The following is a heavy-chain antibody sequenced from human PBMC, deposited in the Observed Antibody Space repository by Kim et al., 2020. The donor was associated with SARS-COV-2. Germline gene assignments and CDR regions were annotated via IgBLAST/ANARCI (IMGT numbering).Heavy chain of an antibody. Sequence: GGSLRRSCAASGFTFSDYHMSWVRQAPGRGLEWLSDISGSGDTIYYADSVKGRFTVSRDNAKNSLYLQMNSLRADDTAVYYCARERESVDTAMGFDYWGQGTLVTVSA. CDR2: ISGSGDTI. CDR1: GFTFSDYH. CDR3: ARERESVDTAMGFDY. J-gene: IGHJ4*02. V-gene: IGHV3-11*01. D-gene: IGHD5-18*01.